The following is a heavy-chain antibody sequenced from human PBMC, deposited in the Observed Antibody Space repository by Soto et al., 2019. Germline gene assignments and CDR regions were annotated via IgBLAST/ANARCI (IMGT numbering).Heavy chain of an antibody. CDR2: IYYTGNT. D-gene: IGHD6-6*01. Sequence: PSETLSLTCTVSGGSISSGGYYWSWIRQHPETGLEWTGYIYYTGNTYYNASLKSRVTISVDTSNNQFSLKLSSVTAADTAVYYCARVGISSSDAFDIWGQGTTVTVSS. J-gene: IGHJ3*02. CDR1: GGSISSGGYY. V-gene: IGHV4-31*03. CDR3: ARVGISSSDAFDI.